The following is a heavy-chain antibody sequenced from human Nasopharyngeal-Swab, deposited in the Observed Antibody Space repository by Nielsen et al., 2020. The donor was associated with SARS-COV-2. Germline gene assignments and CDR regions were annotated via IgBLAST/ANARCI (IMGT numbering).Heavy chain of an antibody. D-gene: IGHD5-12*01. CDR3: ARTRVPLGYGSSPDAFDI. V-gene: IGHV2-70*04. Sequence: SGPTLVKPTQTLTLTCTFSGFSLSTSGMRVSWIRPPPGKALEWLARIDWDDDKFYSTSLKTRLTISKDTSKNQVVLTMTNMDPVDTATYYCARTRVPLGYGSSPDAFDIWGQGTMVTVSS. CDR1: GFSLSTSGMR. J-gene: IGHJ3*02. CDR2: IDWDDDK.